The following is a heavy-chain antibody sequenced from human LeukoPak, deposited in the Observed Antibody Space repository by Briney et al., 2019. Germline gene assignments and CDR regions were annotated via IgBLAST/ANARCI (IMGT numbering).Heavy chain of an antibody. CDR1: GGSISSYY. CDR3: ARSPYCGGDCYTPSFDY. V-gene: IGHV4-59*01. Sequence: SGTLSLSCTASGGSISSYYWSWIRQPPGKGLEWICYIYYSASTNYNPSLKRRVTISVDTSKNQFSLKLSSVTAADTAVYYCARSPYCGGDCYTPSFDYWGQGTLVTVSS. D-gene: IGHD2-21*02. CDR2: IYYSAST. J-gene: IGHJ4*02.